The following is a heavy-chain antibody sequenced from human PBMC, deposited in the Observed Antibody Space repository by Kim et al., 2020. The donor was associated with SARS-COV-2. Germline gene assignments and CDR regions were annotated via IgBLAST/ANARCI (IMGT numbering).Heavy chain of an antibody. CDR2: IYYSGST. J-gene: IGHJ5*02. Sequence: SETLSLTCTVSGGSISSYYWSWIRQPPGKGLEWIGYIYYSGSTNYNPSLKSRVTISVDTSKNQFSLKLSSVTAADTAVYYCARGGITMVRGVYDPWGQGTLATVSS. CDR1: GGSISSYY. V-gene: IGHV4-59*13. D-gene: IGHD3-10*01. CDR3: ARGGITMVRGVYDP.